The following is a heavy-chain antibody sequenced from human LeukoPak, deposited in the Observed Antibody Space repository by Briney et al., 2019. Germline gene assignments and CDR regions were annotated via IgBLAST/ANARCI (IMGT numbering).Heavy chain of an antibody. CDR2: ISSSSSYI. Sequence: GGSLRLSCAASGFTFSSYSMNWVRQAPGKGLEWVSSISSSSSYIYYADSVKGRFTISRDNAKNSLYLQMNSLRAEDTAVSYCARGHYDFWSGYQAGNPDAFDIWGQGTMVTVSS. CDR3: ARGHYDFWSGYQAGNPDAFDI. J-gene: IGHJ3*02. CDR1: GFTFSSYS. V-gene: IGHV3-21*01. D-gene: IGHD3-3*01.